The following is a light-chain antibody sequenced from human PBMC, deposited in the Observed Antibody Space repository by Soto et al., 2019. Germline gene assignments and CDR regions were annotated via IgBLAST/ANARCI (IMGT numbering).Light chain of an antibody. J-gene: IGLJ3*02. CDR1: SSDVGTYNL. Sequence: QSALTQPASVSGSPGQSITISCTGTSSDVGTYNLVSWYQQHPGKAPKLMIYEGSKRPSGLSNRFSGSKSGNTASLTISGLQAEDEADYYCCSYAGTNAGVFGGGTKLTVL. CDR3: CSYAGTNAGV. CDR2: EGS. V-gene: IGLV2-23*01.